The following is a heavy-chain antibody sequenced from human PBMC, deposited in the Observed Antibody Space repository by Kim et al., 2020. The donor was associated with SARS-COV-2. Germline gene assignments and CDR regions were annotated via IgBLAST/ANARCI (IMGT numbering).Heavy chain of an antibody. Sequence: GGSLRLSCTTSGFTFTGHAMSWVRQAPGKGLEWVSSIDGSDGTTYYVDSVKGRFSISRDDSKNTLYLQMSALRADDTAAYYCLTGGWGWNWDYWGQGTL. CDR2: IDGSDGTT. D-gene: IGHD1-7*01. CDR1: GFTFTGHA. CDR3: LTGGWGWNWDY. V-gene: IGHV3-23*01. J-gene: IGHJ4*02.